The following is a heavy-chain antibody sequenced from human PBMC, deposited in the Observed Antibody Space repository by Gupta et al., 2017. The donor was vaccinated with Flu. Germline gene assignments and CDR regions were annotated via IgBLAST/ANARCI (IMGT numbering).Heavy chain of an antibody. V-gene: IGHV4-34*01. CDR2: INHSGST. CDR1: GGSFSGYY. D-gene: IGHD3-10*01. CDR3: ARGSRAYYYGSGSYYQRTNYYYYMDV. Sequence: QVQLQQWGAGLLKPSETLSLTCTVYGGSFSGYYWSWIRQPPGKGLEWIGEINHSGSTNYNPSLKSRVTISVDTSKNQFSLKLSSVTAADTAVYYCARGSRAYYYGSGSYYQRTNYYYYMDVWGKGTTVTVSS. J-gene: IGHJ6*03.